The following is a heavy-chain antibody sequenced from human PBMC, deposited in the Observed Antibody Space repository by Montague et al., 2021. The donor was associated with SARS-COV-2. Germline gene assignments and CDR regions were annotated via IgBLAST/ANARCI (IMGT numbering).Heavy chain of an antibody. D-gene: IGHD3-16*01. CDR3: ARHADWMVWTGELTELEY. CDR1: GGSISSRNSY. CDR2: ISYSGKT. J-gene: IGHJ4*02. Sequence: SETLSLTCTVFGGSISSRNSYWGWVRQPPGKGLEWIGTISYSGKTYYNPSLKSRVTLSVDTSKNHFSLKLASVTATDTALYYCARHADWMVWTGELTELEYWGQGTLVTVSS. V-gene: IGHV4-39*01.